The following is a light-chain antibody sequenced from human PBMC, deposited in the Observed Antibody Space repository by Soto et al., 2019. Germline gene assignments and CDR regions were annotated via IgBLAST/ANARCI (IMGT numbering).Light chain of an antibody. Sequence: QSALTQPRSVSGSPGQSVTISCSGTSSDVGGYDYVSWYQQHPGKAPKLVIYDVTKRPSGVPDRFSGSKSGNTASLTISGLQAEDEADYSCCSYAGTYTNYVDGTGTKLTVL. CDR1: SSDVGGYDY. CDR3: CSYAGTYTNYV. CDR2: DVT. J-gene: IGLJ1*01. V-gene: IGLV2-11*01.